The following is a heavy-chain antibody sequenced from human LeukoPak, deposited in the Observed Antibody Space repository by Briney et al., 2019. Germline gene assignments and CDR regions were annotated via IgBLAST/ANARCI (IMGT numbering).Heavy chain of an antibody. D-gene: IGHD3-10*01. J-gene: IGHJ4*02. Sequence: GGSLRLSCAASGFTFNTYAMSWVRQAPGKGLEWVSYISSSGSTIYYADSVKGRFTISRDNAKNSLYLQMNSLRAEDTAVYYCARGEYGSGSYHIDYWGQGTLVTVSS. CDR1: GFTFNTYA. CDR2: ISSSGSTI. CDR3: ARGEYGSGSYHIDY. V-gene: IGHV3-48*04.